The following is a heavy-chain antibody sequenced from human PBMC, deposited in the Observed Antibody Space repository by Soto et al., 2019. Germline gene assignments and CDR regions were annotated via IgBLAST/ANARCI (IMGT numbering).Heavy chain of an antibody. J-gene: IGHJ4*02. CDR2: IKSKTDGGTT. CDR1: GFTFSNAW. V-gene: IGHV3-15*01. Sequence: EVQLVESGGGLVKPGGSLRLSCAASGFTFSNAWMSWVRQAPGKGLEWVGRIKSKTDGGTTDYAAPVKGRFTISRDDSKNTLYPQMNSLETEDTAVYYCTTDGAATIGFDYWGQGSLVTVSS. D-gene: IGHD5-12*01. CDR3: TTDGAATIGFDY.